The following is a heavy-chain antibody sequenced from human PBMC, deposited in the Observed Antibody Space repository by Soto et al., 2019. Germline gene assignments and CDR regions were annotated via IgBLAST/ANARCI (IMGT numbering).Heavy chain of an antibody. D-gene: IGHD3-10*01. V-gene: IGHV3-64*01. CDR1: GFTIGSYV. J-gene: IGHJ6*03. CDR3: ARDVGSGNYYKAVYYYYYMAV. Sequence: EVQLVESGGVLVKPGDPLSLSCAPFGFTIGSYVFHWSREAPGKALEYFSGMSSYGGNIYYANSVKGRFTISRDNSKNTLYLQMGSLRAEYMGVYYCARDVGSGNYYKAVYYYYYMAVWGKGTTVTVSS. CDR2: MSSYGGNI.